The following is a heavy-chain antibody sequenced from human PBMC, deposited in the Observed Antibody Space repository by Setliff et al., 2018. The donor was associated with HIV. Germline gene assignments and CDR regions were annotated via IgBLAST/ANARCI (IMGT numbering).Heavy chain of an antibody. J-gene: IGHJ6*03. Sequence: LSLTCAVYGGSFSGYYWSWIRQPPGKGLEWIGEINHSGSTNYNPSLKSRVTISVDTSKNQFSLKLSSVTAADTAVYYCARPGRASYYYYMDVWGKGTTVT. V-gene: IGHV4-34*01. CDR1: GGSFSGYY. CDR3: ARPGRASYYYYMDV. D-gene: IGHD3-10*01. CDR2: INHSGST.